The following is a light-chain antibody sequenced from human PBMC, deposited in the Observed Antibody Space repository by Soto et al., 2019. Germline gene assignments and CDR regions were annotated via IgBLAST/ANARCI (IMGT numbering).Light chain of an antibody. CDR1: SSDVGGYNY. Sequence: QSVLTQPASVAGSPGQSITISCTGTSSDVGGYNYVSWYQQHPGKAPKLMIFDVSNRPSGVSKSFSGSKSGHTASLTISGLQADDEADYYCSSYTSSSTLYVFGTGTKLTVL. CDR2: DVS. CDR3: SSYTSSSTLYV. V-gene: IGLV2-14*01. J-gene: IGLJ1*01.